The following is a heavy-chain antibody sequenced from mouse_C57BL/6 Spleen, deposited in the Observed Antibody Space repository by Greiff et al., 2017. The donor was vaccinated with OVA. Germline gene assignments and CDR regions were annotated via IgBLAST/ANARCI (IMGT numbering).Heavy chain of an antibody. CDR2: ISSGGSYT. CDR1: GFTFSSYG. D-gene: IGHD2-2*01. CDR3: ARHGGGYDVGAWFAY. V-gene: IGHV5-6*01. Sequence: EVMLVESGGDLVKPGGSLKLSCAASGFTFSSYGMSWVRQTPDKRLEWVATISSGGSYTYYPDSVKGRFTISRDNAKNTLYLQMSSLKSEDTAMYYCARHGGGYDVGAWFAYWGQGTLVTVSA. J-gene: IGHJ3*01.